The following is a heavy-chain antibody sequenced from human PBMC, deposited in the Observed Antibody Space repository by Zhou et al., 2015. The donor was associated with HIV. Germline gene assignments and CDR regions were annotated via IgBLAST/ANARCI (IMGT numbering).Heavy chain of an antibody. CDR1: GYTFTGYY. CDR2: INPNSGGT. D-gene: IGHD2-21*02. Sequence: QVQLVQSGAEVKKPGASVKVSCKASGYTFTGYYLHWVRQAPGQGLEWMGWINPNSGGTNYAQKFQGRVTMTRDTSISTAYMDLSRLTFDDTAVYYCARDRMETAVGYYNHYYGMDVWGQGTTVTVSS. V-gene: IGHV1-2*02. CDR3: ARDRMETAVGYYNHYYGMDV. J-gene: IGHJ6*02.